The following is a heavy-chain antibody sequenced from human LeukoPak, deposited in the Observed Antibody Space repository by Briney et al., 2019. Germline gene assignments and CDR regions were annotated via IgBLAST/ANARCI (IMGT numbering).Heavy chain of an antibody. V-gene: IGHV1-69*13. CDR1: GGTFSSYA. J-gene: IGHJ5*02. Sequence: ASVKVSCKASGGTFSSYAISWVRQAPGQGLEWMGGIIPIFGTANYAQKFQGRVTITADESTSTAYMELSSLRSEDTAVYYCARNYYGSGRLFSNWFDPWGQGTLVTVSS. CDR3: ARNYYGSGRLFSNWFDP. CDR2: IIPIFGTA. D-gene: IGHD3-10*01.